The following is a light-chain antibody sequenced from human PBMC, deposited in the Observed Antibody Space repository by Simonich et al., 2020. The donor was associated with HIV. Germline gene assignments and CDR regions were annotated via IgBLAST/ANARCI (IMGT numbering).Light chain of an antibody. CDR2: DDS. CDR3: QVWDSSSDHYV. Sequence: SYKLTQPPSVSVSTGQTAKITCSGDALPKQYAYWYQQKPGQAPVLVVYDDSDRPSGIPERLAGSNSGNTATLTISRVEAGDEADYYCQVWDSSSDHYVFGTGTKVTVL. CDR1: ALPKQY. J-gene: IGLJ1*01. V-gene: IGLV3-21*02.